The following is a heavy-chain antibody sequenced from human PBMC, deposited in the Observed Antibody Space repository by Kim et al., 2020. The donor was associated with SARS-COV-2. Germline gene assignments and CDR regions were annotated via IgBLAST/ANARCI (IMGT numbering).Heavy chain of an antibody. V-gene: IGHV3-30*18. Sequence: GGSLRLSCAASGFTFSSYGMHWVRQAPGKGLEWVAVISYDGSNKYYADSVKGRFTISRDNSKNTLYLQMNSLRAEDTAVYYCAKDNYYEGGFDYWGQGTLVTVSS. D-gene: IGHD3-22*01. CDR2: ISYDGSNK. CDR1: GFTFSSYG. J-gene: IGHJ4*02. CDR3: AKDNYYEGGFDY.